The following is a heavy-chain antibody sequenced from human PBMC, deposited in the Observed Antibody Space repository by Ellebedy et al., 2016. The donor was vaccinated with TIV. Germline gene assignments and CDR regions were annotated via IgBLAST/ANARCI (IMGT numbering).Heavy chain of an antibody. Sequence: SETLSLTXTVSGGSISSSSYYWGWIRQPPGKGLEWIGSIYYSGSTYYNPSLKSRVTISVDTSKNQFSLKLSSVTAADTAVYYCARDGDTAMAIRNGMDVWGQGTTVTVSS. CDR2: IYYSGST. V-gene: IGHV4-39*07. CDR3: ARDGDTAMAIRNGMDV. J-gene: IGHJ6*02. CDR1: GGSISSSSYY. D-gene: IGHD5-18*01.